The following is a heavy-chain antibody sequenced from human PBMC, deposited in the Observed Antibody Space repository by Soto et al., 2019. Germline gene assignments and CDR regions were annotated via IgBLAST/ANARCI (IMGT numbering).Heavy chain of an antibody. CDR1: SGSISSINW. CDR2: IYHSGST. Sequence: QVQLQESGPGLVKPSGTLSLTCAVSSGSISSINWWSWVRQPPGKGLEWIGEIYHSGSTNYNPSLKSRVTIAVDKSKNPFSQKLSSVTDADTAVYYCARAGGERGGGYHLLRRRFDYWGQGTLVTVSS. CDR3: ARAGGERGGGYHLLRRRFDY. J-gene: IGHJ4*02. V-gene: IGHV4-4*02. D-gene: IGHD2-2*01.